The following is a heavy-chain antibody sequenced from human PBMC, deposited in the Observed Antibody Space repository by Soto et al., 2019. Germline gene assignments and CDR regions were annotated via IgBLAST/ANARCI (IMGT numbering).Heavy chain of an antibody. Sequence: GGSLRLACAASGFTFSSYWMSWVRQAPGKGLEWVANIKQDGSEKYYVDSVKGRFTISRDNAKNSLYLQMNSLRAEDTAVYYCARSTYYDFGLGSLDYWGQGTLVTVSS. CDR2: IKQDGSEK. J-gene: IGHJ4*02. D-gene: IGHD3-3*01. CDR1: GFTFSSYW. CDR3: ARSTYYDFGLGSLDY. V-gene: IGHV3-7*01.